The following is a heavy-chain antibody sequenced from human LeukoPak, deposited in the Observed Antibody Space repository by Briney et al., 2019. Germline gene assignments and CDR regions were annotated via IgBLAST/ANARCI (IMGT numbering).Heavy chain of an antibody. V-gene: IGHV3-23*01. CDR3: AKGRLVVVPAAIHWLDP. Sequence: SGGSLRLSCAASGFTFSSYAMSWVRQAPGKGREWVSAISGSGGSTYYADSVKGRFTISRDNSKNTLYLQMNSLRAEDTAVYYCAKGRLVVVPAAIHWLDPWGQGTLVTVSS. D-gene: IGHD2-2*01. J-gene: IGHJ5*02. CDR2: ISGSGGST. CDR1: GFTFSSYA.